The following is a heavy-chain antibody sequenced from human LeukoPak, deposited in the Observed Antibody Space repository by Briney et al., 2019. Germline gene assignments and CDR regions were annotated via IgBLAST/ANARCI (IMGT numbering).Heavy chain of an antibody. D-gene: IGHD3-10*01. J-gene: IGHJ3*02. V-gene: IGHV3-9*01. Sequence: PGRSLRLSCAASGFTFEDYDMHWVRQAPGKGLEWVSGISWNSGSRGYADSVKGRSTISRDNAKNSLYLQMDSLRTEDTAFYYCAKDTSWFTSAFDIWGQGTMVTVSS. CDR1: GFTFEDYD. CDR2: ISWNSGSR. CDR3: AKDTSWFTSAFDI.